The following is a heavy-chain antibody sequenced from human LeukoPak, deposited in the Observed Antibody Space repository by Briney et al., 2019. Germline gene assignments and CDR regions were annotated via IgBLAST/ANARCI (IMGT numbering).Heavy chain of an antibody. D-gene: IGHD2-2*01. CDR1: GFTFSSYA. J-gene: IGHJ5*02. Sequence: GGSLRLSCAASGFTFSSYAMDWVRQAPGKELEWVSVISGSGGSTYYADSVKGRFTISRDNSKNTLYLQMNSLRAEDTAVYYCAKPSCTSTSCFRFDPWGQGTLVTVSS. CDR2: ISGSGGST. CDR3: AKPSCTSTSCFRFDP. V-gene: IGHV3-23*01.